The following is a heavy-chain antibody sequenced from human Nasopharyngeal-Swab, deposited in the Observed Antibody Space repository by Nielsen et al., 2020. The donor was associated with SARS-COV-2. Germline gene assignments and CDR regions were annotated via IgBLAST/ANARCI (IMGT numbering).Heavy chain of an antibody. Sequence: VRQAPGQGLEWMGGIIPIFGTANYAQKFQGRVTITADESTSTAYMELSSLRSEDTAVYYCARGGITIFGVVSNLDYWGQGTLVTV. J-gene: IGHJ4*02. D-gene: IGHD3-3*01. CDR3: ARGGITIFGVVSNLDY. CDR2: IIPIFGTA. V-gene: IGHV1-69*01.